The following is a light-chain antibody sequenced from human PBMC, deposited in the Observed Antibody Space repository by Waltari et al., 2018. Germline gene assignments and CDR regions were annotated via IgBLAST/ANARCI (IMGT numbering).Light chain of an antibody. CDR2: GTS. Sequence: EIVLTQSPGTLSLSPGERVTLYCRASQSVNGRLVWYQQKPGQAPRLLIYGTSSRATGIPDRFSGSGSGTDFSLTISRQEPEDFAVYYCQQHGSLPATFGQGTKVEVK. J-gene: IGKJ1*01. CDR1: QSVNGR. CDR3: QQHGSLPAT. V-gene: IGKV3-20*01.